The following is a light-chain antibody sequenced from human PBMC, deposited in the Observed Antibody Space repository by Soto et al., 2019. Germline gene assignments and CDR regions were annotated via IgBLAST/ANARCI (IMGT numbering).Light chain of an antibody. CDR3: QQFGSPSWTSWT. CDR1: QSVTNNY. V-gene: IGKV3-20*01. J-gene: IGKJ1*01. Sequence: EIVLTQSPGTLSLSPGERATLSCRASQSVTNNYLSWYQHKPGQAPRLLIYGASNRATGIPDRFSGTGSGTDFTLTINRLEPEEFAVYYCQQFGSPSWTSWTFDQGTKVEIK. CDR2: GAS.